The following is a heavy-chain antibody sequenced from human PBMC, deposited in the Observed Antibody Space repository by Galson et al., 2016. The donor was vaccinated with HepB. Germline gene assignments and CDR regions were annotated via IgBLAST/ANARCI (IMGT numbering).Heavy chain of an antibody. CDR1: EFIFSSYW. CDR3: AKYSGSYKGYDY. V-gene: IGHV3-7*02. CDR2: IKEDGSEK. J-gene: IGHJ4*02. Sequence: SLRLSCAASEFIFSSYWMSWVRQAPGKGLEWVADIKEDGSEKYYADSVKGRFTISRDNAKNSLYLQMNSLRAEDTAVYYCAKYSGSYKGYDYWGREPWSPSPQ. D-gene: IGHD1-26*01.